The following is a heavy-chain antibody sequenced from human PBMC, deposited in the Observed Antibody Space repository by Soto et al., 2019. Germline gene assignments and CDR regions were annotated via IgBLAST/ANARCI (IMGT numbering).Heavy chain of an antibody. Sequence: PSETLSLTCAVSGYSISSGYYWGWIRQPPGKGLEWIGSIYHSGSTYYNPSLKSRVTISVDTSKNQFSLKLSSVTAADTAVYYCVREEGSYYDFDIWGQGTMVTVSS. CDR3: VREEGSYYDFDI. CDR2: IYHSGST. CDR1: GYSISSGYY. V-gene: IGHV4-38-2*02. J-gene: IGHJ3*02. D-gene: IGHD1-26*01.